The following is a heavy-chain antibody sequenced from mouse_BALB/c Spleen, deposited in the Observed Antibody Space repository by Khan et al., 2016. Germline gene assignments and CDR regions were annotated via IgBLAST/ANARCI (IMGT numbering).Heavy chain of an antibody. V-gene: IGHV3-1*02. CDR2: IHYSGST. Sequence: EVQLQESGPDLVKPSQSLSLTCTVTGYSITSGYSWHWIRQSPGNKLEWMDYIHYSGSTNYNPSLKSRISITRDTSKNQFFLQLNYVTTEDTATXCWARDPPFAYWGQGTLVTVSA. J-gene: IGHJ3*01. CDR1: GYSITSGYS. CDR3: ARDPPFAY.